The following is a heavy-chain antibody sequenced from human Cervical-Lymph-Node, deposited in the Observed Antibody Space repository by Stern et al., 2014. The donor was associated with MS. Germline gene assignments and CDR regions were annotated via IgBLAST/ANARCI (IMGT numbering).Heavy chain of an antibody. J-gene: IGHJ4*02. Sequence: VHLVESGGGVVQPGRSLRLSCAASGFTFSDYPMHWVRQTPGKGLEWVAVISYVETDKFYADSVKGRFTISRDNSKNTLYLQMNSLRSEDTAVYHCARDRSGLGDYWGQGTLVTVSS. CDR2: ISYVETDK. V-gene: IGHV3-30*04. CDR3: ARDRSGLGDY. D-gene: IGHD3/OR15-3a*01. CDR1: GFTFSDYP.